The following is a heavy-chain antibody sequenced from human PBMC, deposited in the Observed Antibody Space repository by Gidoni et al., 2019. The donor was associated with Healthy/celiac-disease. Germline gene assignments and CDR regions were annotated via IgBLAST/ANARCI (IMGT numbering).Heavy chain of an antibody. CDR2: IYYSGST. V-gene: IGHV4-31*03. CDR3: ARAARYCSGGSCYVYYYGMDV. CDR1: GGSISSGGYY. J-gene: IGHJ6*02. D-gene: IGHD2-15*01. Sequence: QVQLQESGPGLVKPSQTLSLTCTVSGGSISSGGYYWRWIRQHPGKGLEWSGYIYYSGSTYYNPSLKSRVTISVDTSKNQFSLKLSSVTAADTAVYYCARAARYCSGGSCYVYYYGMDVWGQGTTVTVSS.